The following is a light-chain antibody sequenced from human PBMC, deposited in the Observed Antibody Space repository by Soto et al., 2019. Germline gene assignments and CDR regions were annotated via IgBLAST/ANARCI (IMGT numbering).Light chain of an antibody. J-gene: IGKJ1*01. CDR3: QQYGRPSRT. Sequence: EIVLTQSPGTLSLSPGERATLSCRASQSVSSYLAWYQQKPGQAPRLLIYGASSRATGIPDRLSGRGSGTDFTLTISRLEPEDFAVYYCQQYGRPSRTFGQGTKVEIK. CDR2: GAS. V-gene: IGKV3-20*01. CDR1: QSVSSY.